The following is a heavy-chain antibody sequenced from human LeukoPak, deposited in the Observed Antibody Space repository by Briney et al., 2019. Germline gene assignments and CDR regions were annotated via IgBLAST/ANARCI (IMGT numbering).Heavy chain of an antibody. D-gene: IGHD4-17*01. Sequence: GESLKISCKGSGYNFTSYWIGWGRQMPGKGLEWMGIIYPGDSDTSYSPSFQGQVTISADKSISTASLQWSSLKASDTAVYYCARRSSWAVTTPLDYWGQGTLVTVSS. J-gene: IGHJ4*02. CDR1: GYNFTSYW. CDR2: IYPGDSDT. V-gene: IGHV5-51*01. CDR3: ARRSSWAVTTPLDY.